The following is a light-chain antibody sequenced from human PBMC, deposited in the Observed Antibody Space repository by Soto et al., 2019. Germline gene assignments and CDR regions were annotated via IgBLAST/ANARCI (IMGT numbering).Light chain of an antibody. CDR1: QSVSSN. J-gene: IGKJ2*01. Sequence: EIVMTQSPATLSVSPGERATLSCRASQSVSSNLAWDQQKPGQAPRLLIYGASTRATCIPARFSGSGSGTEFTLTNSSLQSEDFAVYYCQQYNNWPPMYTFGQGTQLEIK. CDR3: QQYNNWPPMYT. CDR2: GAS. V-gene: IGKV3-15*01.